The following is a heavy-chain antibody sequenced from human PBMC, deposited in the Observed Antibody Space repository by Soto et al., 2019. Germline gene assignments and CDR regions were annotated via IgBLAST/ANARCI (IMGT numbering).Heavy chain of an antibody. Sequence: ASVKVSCKASGYTFTGYYMHWVRQAPGQGLEWMGWINPNSGGTNYAQKFQGWVTMTRDTSISTAYMELSRLRSDDTAVYYCARDVPYGWAYYYDSSGYTLDYWGQGTLVTVSS. J-gene: IGHJ4*02. D-gene: IGHD3-22*01. CDR1: GYTFTGYY. CDR2: INPNSGGT. V-gene: IGHV1-2*04. CDR3: ARDVPYGWAYYYDSSGYTLDY.